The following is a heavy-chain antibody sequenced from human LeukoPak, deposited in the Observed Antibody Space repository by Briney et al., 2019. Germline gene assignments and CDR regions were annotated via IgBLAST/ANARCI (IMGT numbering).Heavy chain of an antibody. CDR2: IDGSGGST. Sequence: GGSLRLSCAASGFTFSNKGMSWVRQAPGRGLEWVSAIDGSGGSTYYADSVKGRFTISRDNSKNTLYLQMNSLRAEDTAVYYCAKSNQWLVHYWGQGTLVTVSS. CDR3: AKSNQWLVHY. J-gene: IGHJ4*02. V-gene: IGHV3-23*01. CDR1: GFTFSNKG. D-gene: IGHD6-19*01.